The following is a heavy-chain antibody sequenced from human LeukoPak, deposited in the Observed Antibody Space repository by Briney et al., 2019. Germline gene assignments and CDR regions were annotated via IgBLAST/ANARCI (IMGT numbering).Heavy chain of an antibody. D-gene: IGHD2-2*01. V-gene: IGHV4-34*01. CDR3: ARIRAFYCSSTSCYLGLLGYFDY. Sequence: SETLSLTCAVYGGSFSGYYWSWIRQPPGKGLEWIGEINHSGSTNYNPSLKSRVTISVDTSKNQFSLKLSSVTAADTAVYYCARIRAFYCSSTSCYLGLLGYFDYWGQGTLVTVSS. CDR1: GGSFSGYY. CDR2: INHSGST. J-gene: IGHJ4*02.